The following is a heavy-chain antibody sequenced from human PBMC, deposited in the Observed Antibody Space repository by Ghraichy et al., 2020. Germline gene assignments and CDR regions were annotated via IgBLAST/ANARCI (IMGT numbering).Heavy chain of an antibody. Sequence: ASVKVSCKPSGYTFTDYYMHWVRQAPAQGLEWMGRINPNSGGTNYAQNFQGRVTMTIDTSTSTAYMELSGLTSDDTAVYYCARPDCSADACYSLQHWGQGTLVTVSS. CDR3: ARPDCSADACYSLQH. D-gene: IGHD2-15*01. V-gene: IGHV1-2*02. CDR2: INPNSGGT. CDR1: GYTFTDYY. J-gene: IGHJ1*01.